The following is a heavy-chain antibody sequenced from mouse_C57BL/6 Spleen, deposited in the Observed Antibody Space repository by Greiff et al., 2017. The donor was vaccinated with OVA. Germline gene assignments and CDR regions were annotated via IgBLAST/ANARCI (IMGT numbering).Heavy chain of an antibody. V-gene: IGHV5-9*01. CDR3: AIPQLGRDWYFDV. CDR2: ISGGGGNT. J-gene: IGHJ1*03. Sequence: EVMLVESGGGLVKPGGSLKLSCAASGFTFSSYTMSWVRQTPEKRLEWVATISGGGGNTYYPDSVKGRFTISRDNAKNTLYLQMSSLRSEDTALYYCAIPQLGRDWYFDVWGTGTTVTVSS. D-gene: IGHD4-1*02. CDR1: GFTFSSYT.